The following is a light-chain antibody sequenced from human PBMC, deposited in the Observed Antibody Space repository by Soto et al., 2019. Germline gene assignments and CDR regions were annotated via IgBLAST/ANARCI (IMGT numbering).Light chain of an antibody. CDR2: DVS. J-gene: IGKJ1*01. Sequence: DIQMTQSPSTLSAFVGDRVTITCRASQRISYWLAWYQQKPGKAPKFLIYDVSTLESGVPSRFSGSGSGTKFTLTIASLQPDDFATYYCQQYETFSGTFGPGTKVDI. V-gene: IGKV1-5*01. CDR3: QQYETFSGT. CDR1: QRISYW.